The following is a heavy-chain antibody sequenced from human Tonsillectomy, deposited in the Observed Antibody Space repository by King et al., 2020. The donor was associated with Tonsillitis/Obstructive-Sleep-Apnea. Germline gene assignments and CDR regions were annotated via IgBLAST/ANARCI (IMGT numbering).Heavy chain of an antibody. CDR3: ARGAYSGGYSDALDI. J-gene: IGHJ3*02. Sequence: VQLVESGTEVKKPGASVKVSCKASGYTFTSYGISWVRQAPGQGLEWMGWISAYTGNTKYAQKLQGRVTMTTDTSTSTAYMELRSLKSDDTAVYFCARGAYSGGYSDALDIWGQGTMVTVSS. CDR1: GYTFTSYG. CDR2: ISAYTGNT. V-gene: IGHV1-18*01. D-gene: IGHD1-26*01.